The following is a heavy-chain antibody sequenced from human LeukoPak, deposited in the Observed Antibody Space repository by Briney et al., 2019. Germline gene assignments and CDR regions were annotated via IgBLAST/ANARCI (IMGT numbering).Heavy chain of an antibody. D-gene: IGHD3-22*01. CDR1: GYTFTSYG. CDR2: ISAYNGNT. V-gene: IGHV1-18*01. CDR3: ARAPDYYYDSSGPHFDY. Sequence: ASVKVSCKASGYTFTSYGISWVRQAPGQGLEWMGWISAYNGNTDYAQKLQGRVTMTTDTSTSTAYMELRSLRSDDTAVYYCARAPDYYYDSSGPHFDYWGQGTLVTVSS. J-gene: IGHJ4*02.